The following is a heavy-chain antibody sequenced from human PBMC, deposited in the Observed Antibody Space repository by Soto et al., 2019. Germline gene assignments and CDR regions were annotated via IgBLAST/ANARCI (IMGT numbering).Heavy chain of an antibody. CDR1: GGSISSYY. CDR3: ARTYGDYVLGY. Sequence: QVQLQESGPGLVKPSETLSLTCTVSGGSISSYYWSWIRQPPGKGLEWIGYIYYSGSTNYNPSLKGRVTISLDTSKNQFSLKLSSVTAADTAVYYCARTYGDYVLGYWGQGTLVTVSS. CDR2: IYYSGST. J-gene: IGHJ4*02. D-gene: IGHD4-17*01. V-gene: IGHV4-59*01.